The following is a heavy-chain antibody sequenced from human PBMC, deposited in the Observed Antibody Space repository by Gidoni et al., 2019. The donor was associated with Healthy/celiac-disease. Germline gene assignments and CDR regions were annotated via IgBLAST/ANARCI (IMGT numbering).Heavy chain of an antibody. J-gene: IGHJ4*02. D-gene: IGHD3-16*02. CDR2: INPSGGST. CDR1: GYTFTSYY. V-gene: IGHV1-46*03. CDR3: ARDLHDYVWGSYRPNFDY. Sequence: QVQLVQSGAEVKKPGASVKVSCKASGYTFTSYYMHWVRQAPGQGLEWMGIINPSGGSTSYAQKFQGRVTMTRDTSTSTVYMELSSLRSEDTAVYYCARDLHDYVWGSYRPNFDYWGQGTLVTVSS.